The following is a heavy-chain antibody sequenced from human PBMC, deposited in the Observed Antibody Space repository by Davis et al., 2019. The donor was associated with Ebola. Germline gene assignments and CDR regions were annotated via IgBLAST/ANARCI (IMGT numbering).Heavy chain of an antibody. CDR3: AKDISVAGPNYFDY. Sequence: SLKISCAASGFTFDDYAMHWVRQAPGKGLEWVSGISWNSGSIGYADSVKGRFTISRDNAKNSLYLQMNSLRAEDTASYYCAKDISVAGPNYFDYWGQGTLVTVSS. V-gene: IGHV3-9*01. J-gene: IGHJ4*02. CDR2: ISWNSGSI. D-gene: IGHD6-19*01. CDR1: GFTFDDYA.